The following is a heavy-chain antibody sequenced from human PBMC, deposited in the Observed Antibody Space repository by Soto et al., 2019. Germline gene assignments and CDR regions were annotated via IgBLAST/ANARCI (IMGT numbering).Heavy chain of an antibody. V-gene: IGHV5-10-1*01. Sequence: SLKISCTGFGYTFTSYWISWVRQMPGKGLEWMGRIDPSDSYTNYSPSFQGHVTISADKSISTAYLQWSSLKASDTAMYYCARHHITMIDKCYYYGMDVWGRLTTVTVSS. CDR2: IDPSDSYT. CDR1: GYTFTSYW. D-gene: IGHD3-22*01. CDR3: ARHHITMIDKCYYYGMDV. J-gene: IGHJ6*02.